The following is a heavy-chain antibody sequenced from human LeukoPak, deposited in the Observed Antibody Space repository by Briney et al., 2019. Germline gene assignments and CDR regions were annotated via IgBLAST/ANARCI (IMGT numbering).Heavy chain of an antibody. D-gene: IGHD2-21*01. Sequence: GGSLRLSCAASGFTFSNFAMHWVRQAPGKGLEWVAVISYDENHKYYADSVKGRFTISRDNSKNTLYLQMNSLRAEDTAVYYCARVSDGGDFDYWGQGTLVTVSS. CDR2: ISYDENHK. J-gene: IGHJ4*02. CDR3: ARVSDGGDFDY. CDR1: GFTFSNFA. V-gene: IGHV3-30*04.